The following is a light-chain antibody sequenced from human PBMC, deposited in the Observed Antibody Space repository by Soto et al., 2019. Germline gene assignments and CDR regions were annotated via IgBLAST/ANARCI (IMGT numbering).Light chain of an antibody. CDR1: QSVRNNY. CDR2: GAS. J-gene: IGKJ2*01. V-gene: IGKV3-20*01. CDR3: QQYGSSPQNT. Sequence: EIVLTQSPGILSLSPGERATLSCRASQSVRNNYLAWYQQKPGQAPRLLIYGASNRATGIPDRFSGSGSGTDFTLTICRLEPEDFAVYYCQQYGSSPQNTFGQGTKLEIK.